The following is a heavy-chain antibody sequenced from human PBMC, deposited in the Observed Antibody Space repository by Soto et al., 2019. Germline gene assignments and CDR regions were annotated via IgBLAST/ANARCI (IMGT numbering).Heavy chain of an antibody. CDR2: INHSGST. V-gene: IGHV4-34*01. D-gene: IGHD3-10*01. Sequence: PSETLSLTCAVYGGSFSGYYWSWIRQPPGKGLEWIGEINHSGSTNYNPSLKSRVTISVDTSKNQFSLKLSSVTAADTAVYYCARGRVYYGSGSYYYYGMDVWGQGTTVTVSS. J-gene: IGHJ6*02. CDR3: ARGRVYYGSGSYYYYGMDV. CDR1: GGSFSGYY.